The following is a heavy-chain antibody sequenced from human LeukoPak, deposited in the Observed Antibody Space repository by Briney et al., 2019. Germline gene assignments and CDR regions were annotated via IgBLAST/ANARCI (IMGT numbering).Heavy chain of an antibody. J-gene: IGHJ6*03. Sequence: AGESLKISCKGSGYSFTNYWIAWVRQMPGKGLEWIGIIYPGDSDTKYSPSFQGQVTISADNSISTAYLQWSSLKASDTAMYYCARLGEYCSDGSCYSYYYYYMDVWGKGTTVTVSS. CDR3: ARLGEYCSDGSCYSYYYYYMDV. CDR2: IYPGDSDT. CDR1: GYSFTNYW. V-gene: IGHV5-51*01. D-gene: IGHD2-15*01.